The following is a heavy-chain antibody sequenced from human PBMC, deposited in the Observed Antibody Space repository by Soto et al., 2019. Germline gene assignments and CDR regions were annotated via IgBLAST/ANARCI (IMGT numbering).Heavy chain of an antibody. CDR1: GYTFTTSG. D-gene: IGHD1-26*01. V-gene: IGHV1-18*01. CDR3: ARQGSWPYYYYGLDV. CDR2: ISTYNGDT. Sequence: QVQLVQSGPEVKKPGASVKVSCEASGYTFTTSGISWVRQAPGQGLDWMGWISTYNGDTNSAQKFQGRVTMTADTSTGTAYMELMSLKSDDAAVYYCARQGSWPYYYYGLDVWGQGTTVTVSS. J-gene: IGHJ6*02.